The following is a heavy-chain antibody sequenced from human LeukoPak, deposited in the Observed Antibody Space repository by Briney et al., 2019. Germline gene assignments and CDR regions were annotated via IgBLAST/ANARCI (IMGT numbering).Heavy chain of an antibody. CDR3: AKRITTYFDY. D-gene: IGHD2/OR15-2a*01. Sequence: GGSLRLSCAASGFTFDDYGMSWVRQAPGKGLEWVSGINWNGGSTGYADSVKGRFTISRDNAKNSLYLQMNSLRAEDTALYFCAKRITTYFDYWGLGTLVTVSS. J-gene: IGHJ4*02. CDR2: INWNGGST. V-gene: IGHV3-20*04. CDR1: GFTFDDYG.